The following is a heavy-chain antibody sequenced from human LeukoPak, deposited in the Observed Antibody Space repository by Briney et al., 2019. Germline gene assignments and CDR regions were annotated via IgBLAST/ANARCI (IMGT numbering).Heavy chain of an antibody. CDR2: INHSRST. V-gene: IGHV4-34*01. D-gene: IGHD6-6*01. Sequence: SGTLSLTCAVYGGSFSGYYWSWIRQPPGKGLEWIGEINHSRSTNYNPSLTSRVTISVDTSTNQFSLKLSSVTAADTAVYYCARGVRCLDPWGQGTLVTVSS. CDR3: ARGVRCLDP. J-gene: IGHJ5*02. CDR1: GGSFSGYY.